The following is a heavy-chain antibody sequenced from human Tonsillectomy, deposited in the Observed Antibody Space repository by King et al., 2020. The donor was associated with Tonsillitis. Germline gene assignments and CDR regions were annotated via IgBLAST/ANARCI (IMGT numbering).Heavy chain of an antibody. D-gene: IGHD6-19*01. CDR3: AREIAVAALDY. CDR1: GGSLSGHY. J-gene: IGHJ4*02. Sequence: VQLQQGGAGLLKPSETLSLTCDVYGGSLSGHYWSWIRQPPGKGLEWIGEINHGGSTNYNPSLKSRVIISVDTSKNHLSLKLSSVTAADTAVYYCAREIAVAALDYWGQGTLVTVSS. CDR2: INHGGST. V-gene: IGHV4-34*01.